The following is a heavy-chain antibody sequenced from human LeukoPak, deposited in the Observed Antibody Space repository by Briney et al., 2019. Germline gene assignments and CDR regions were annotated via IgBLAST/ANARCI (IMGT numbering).Heavy chain of an antibody. Sequence: GESLKISCKGSGYSFTSCWIGWVRQMPGKGLEWMGIIYPGDSDTRYSSSFQGQVTISADKSISTAYLQWSSLKASDTAMYYCARHKGLGYSGSYYEDWGQGTLVTVSS. CDR1: GYSFTSCW. V-gene: IGHV5-51*01. J-gene: IGHJ4*02. CDR2: IYPGDSDT. D-gene: IGHD1-26*01. CDR3: ARHKGLGYSGSYYED.